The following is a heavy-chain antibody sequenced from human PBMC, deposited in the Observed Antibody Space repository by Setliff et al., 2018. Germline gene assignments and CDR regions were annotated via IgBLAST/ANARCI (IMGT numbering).Heavy chain of an antibody. J-gene: IGHJ6*03. D-gene: IGHD2-15*01. Sequence: TSETLSLTCTVSGGSISSSSYYWGWIRQPPGKGLEWIGSIYYSGSTYYNPSLKSRVTISVDTSKNQFSLKLSSVTAADTAVYYCARQGCSGGSCYSPWYYYYYMDVWGKGTTVTVSS. V-gene: IGHV4-39*01. CDR3: ARQGCSGGSCYSPWYYYYYMDV. CDR1: GGSISSSSYY. CDR2: IYYSGST.